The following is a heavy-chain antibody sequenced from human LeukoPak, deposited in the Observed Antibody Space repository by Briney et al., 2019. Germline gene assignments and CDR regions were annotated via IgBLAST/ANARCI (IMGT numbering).Heavy chain of an antibody. CDR1: GGSFSGYY. V-gene: IGHV4-34*01. J-gene: IGHJ3*02. CDR3: ARDWYDAFDI. D-gene: IGHD2-8*02. Sequence: SETLSLTCAVYGGSFSGYYWSWIRQPPGKGLEWIGEINHSGSTNHNPSLKSRVTISVDTSKNQFSLKLSSVTAADTAVYYCARDWYDAFDIWGQGTMVTVSS. CDR2: INHSGST.